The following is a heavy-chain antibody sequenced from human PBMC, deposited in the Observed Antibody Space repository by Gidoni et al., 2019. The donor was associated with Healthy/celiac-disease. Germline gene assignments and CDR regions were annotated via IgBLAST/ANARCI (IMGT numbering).Heavy chain of an antibody. D-gene: IGHD1-7*01. J-gene: IGHJ5*02. V-gene: IGHV2-26*01. CDR1: GFSLSNARMG. Sequence: QVTLKESGPVLVKPTETFTLTCTVSGFSLSNARMGVSWIRQPPGKALEWLAHIFSNDEKSYSTSLKSRLTISKDTSKSQVVLTMTTMDPVDTATYYCARIIGGGLELLYWFDPWGQGTLVTVSS. CDR3: ARIIGGGLELLYWFDP. CDR2: IFSNDEK.